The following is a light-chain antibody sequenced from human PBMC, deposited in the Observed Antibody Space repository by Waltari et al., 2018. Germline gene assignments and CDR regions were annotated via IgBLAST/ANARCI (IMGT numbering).Light chain of an antibody. CDR2: KVS. J-gene: IGKJ2*01. CDR3: MQGTHWPPVYT. CDR1: KSLVYSDGNTY. V-gene: IGKV2-30*01. Sequence: DVVLTQSPLSLPVTLGQPASISCRSSKSLVYSDGNTYLNWYQQTPGQSPRRLIYKVSSRDSGVPDRFSGSGSGTDFILKISRVEAEDVGVYYCMQGTHWPPVYTLGQGTKLEIK.